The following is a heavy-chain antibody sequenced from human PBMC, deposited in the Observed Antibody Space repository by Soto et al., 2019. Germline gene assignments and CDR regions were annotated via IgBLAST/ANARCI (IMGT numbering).Heavy chain of an antibody. Sequence: EVQLVESGGGLVQPGGSLRLSCAASGFTFSTYWRHWVRQAPGKGLVWVSRINYDGSSTSYADSVKGRFTISRDNAKNTLYLQKNSLRAEDTAVYYCARAKYAYGAYIGFWGHGTLVTVSS. CDR2: INYDGSST. CDR1: GFTFSTYW. D-gene: IGHD4-17*01. CDR3: ARAKYAYGAYIGF. V-gene: IGHV3-74*01. J-gene: IGHJ4*01.